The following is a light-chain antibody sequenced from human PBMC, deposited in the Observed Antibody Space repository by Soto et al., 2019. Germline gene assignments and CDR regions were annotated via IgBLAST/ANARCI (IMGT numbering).Light chain of an antibody. J-gene: IGLJ3*02. CDR3: ATWDGSLNAWV. Sequence: QSVLTQPPSASATPGQRVTISCSGSSSNIGSNAVNWYQQLPGTAPKLLIYSNYHRPSGVPDRFSGSQSGTSASLAISGLQSEDEADYYCATWDGSLNAWVFGGGTQLTVL. V-gene: IGLV1-44*01. CDR1: SSNIGSNA. CDR2: SNY.